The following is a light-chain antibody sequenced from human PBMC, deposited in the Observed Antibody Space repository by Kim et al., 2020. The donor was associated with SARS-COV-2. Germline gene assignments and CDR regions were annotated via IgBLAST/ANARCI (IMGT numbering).Light chain of an antibody. CDR2: GAS. Sequence: SPGERVTRSCRASQTVSSNLAWYQQRPGQAPSLLIYGASTRATGSPARFSGSGSGTEFTLDISSLQSEDFAVYYWQQYDNWPPVTFGGGTKVDIK. V-gene: IGKV3-15*01. CDR1: QTVSSN. CDR3: QQYDNWPPVT. J-gene: IGKJ4*01.